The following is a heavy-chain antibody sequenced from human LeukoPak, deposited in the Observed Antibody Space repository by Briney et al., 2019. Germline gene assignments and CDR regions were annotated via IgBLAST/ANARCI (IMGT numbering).Heavy chain of an antibody. D-gene: IGHD2-2*01. CDR1: GGSISSGSYY. V-gene: IGHV4-39*01. CDR3: ARHIVVVPAATQRFDP. Sequence: SQTLSLTCTVSGGSISSGSYYWSWIRQPPGKGLEWIGSIYHSGSTYYNPSLKSRVTISVDTSKNQFSLNLSSVTAADTAVYYCARHIVVVPAATQRFDPWGQGTLVTVSS. J-gene: IGHJ5*02. CDR2: IYHSGST.